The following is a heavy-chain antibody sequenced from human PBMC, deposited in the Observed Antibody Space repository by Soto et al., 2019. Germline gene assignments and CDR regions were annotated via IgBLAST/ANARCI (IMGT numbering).Heavy chain of an antibody. J-gene: IGHJ4*02. CDR2: INPNSGGT. CDR3: ARDRGYCSGGSCDYFDY. Sequence: ASVKVSCKASGYTFTGYYMHWVRQAPGQGLEWMGWINPNSGGTNYAQKFQGWVTMTRDTSISTAYMELSRLRSDDTAVYYCARDRGYCSGGSCDYFDYWGQGTLVTVSS. CDR1: GYTFTGYY. D-gene: IGHD2-15*01. V-gene: IGHV1-2*04.